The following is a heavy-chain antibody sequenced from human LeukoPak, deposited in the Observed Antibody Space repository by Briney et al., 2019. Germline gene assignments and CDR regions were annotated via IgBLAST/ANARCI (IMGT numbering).Heavy chain of an antibody. D-gene: IGHD3-16*01. CDR2: VISGRGST. J-gene: IGHJ4*02. V-gene: IGHV3-11*05. CDR3: TRERRGSYYAFES. Sequence: VGSLRLSCAASGFSVIDYSISWIRQSPGKGPEWISYVISGRGSTNYADSVKGRFTISSDNAKNSVALKLDGLRAADTAVYFCTRERRGSYYAFESWGQGTLVTVSS. CDR1: GFSVIDYS.